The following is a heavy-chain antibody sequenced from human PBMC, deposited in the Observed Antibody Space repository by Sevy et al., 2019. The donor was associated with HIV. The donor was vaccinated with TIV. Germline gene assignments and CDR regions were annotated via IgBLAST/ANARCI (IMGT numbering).Heavy chain of an antibody. CDR3: ARTTAVAGTKFFDF. Sequence: GESLKISCKGSGYSFTSYWIVWVRQMPGKGLEWMGIIYPGDSDTRYSPSFQGQVTISADKSISTAYLQWGSLNASDNAMYYCARTTAVAGTKFFDFWGQRTLVTVSS. CDR2: IYPGDSDT. J-gene: IGHJ4*02. D-gene: IGHD6-13*01. V-gene: IGHV5-51*01. CDR1: GYSFTSYW.